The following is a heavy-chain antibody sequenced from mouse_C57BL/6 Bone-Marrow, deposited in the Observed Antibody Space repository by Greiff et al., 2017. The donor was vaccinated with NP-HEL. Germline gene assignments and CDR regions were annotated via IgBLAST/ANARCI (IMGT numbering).Heavy chain of an antibody. CDR2: ISSGGSYT. Sequence: VQLQQSGGDLVKPGGSLKLSCAASGFTFSSYGMSWVRQTPDKRLEWVATISSGGSYTYYPDSVKGRFTLSRDNAKKNLNLQMSSLKSEDTAMYYCARQERSYYYYYYAMDYWGQGTSVTVSS. CDR3: ARQERSYYYYYYAMDY. V-gene: IGHV5-6*01. D-gene: IGHD1-1*01. J-gene: IGHJ4*01. CDR1: GFTFSSYG.